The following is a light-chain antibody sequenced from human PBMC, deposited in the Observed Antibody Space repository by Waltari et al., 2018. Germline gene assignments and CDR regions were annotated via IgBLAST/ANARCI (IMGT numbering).Light chain of an antibody. CDR3: QQYYSYWT. V-gene: IGKV1-5*03. Sequence: DIQMTQSPSTLSASVGDRVTITCRASQSISSWLVWYQQKTGKAPTLLINKASSLESGVPSRFSGSGSGTEFTLTISSLQPDDFATYYCQQYYSYWTFGQGTKVEIK. CDR1: QSISSW. J-gene: IGKJ1*01. CDR2: KAS.